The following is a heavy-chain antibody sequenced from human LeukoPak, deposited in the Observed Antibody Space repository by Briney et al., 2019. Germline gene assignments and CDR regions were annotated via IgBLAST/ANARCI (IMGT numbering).Heavy chain of an antibody. J-gene: IGHJ4*02. Sequence: SVKVSCKASGYTFTSYGISWVRQAPGQGLEWMGGIIPIFGTADYAQKFQGRVTITTDESTSTAYMELSSLRSEDTAVYYCARVTYYYDSSGRMPFDYWGQGTLVTVSS. CDR2: IIPIFGTA. D-gene: IGHD3-22*01. V-gene: IGHV1-69*05. CDR3: ARVTYYYDSSGRMPFDY. CDR1: GYTFTSYG.